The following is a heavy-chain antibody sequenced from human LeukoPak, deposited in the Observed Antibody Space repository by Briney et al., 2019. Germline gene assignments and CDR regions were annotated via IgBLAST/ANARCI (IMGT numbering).Heavy chain of an antibody. CDR2: INHSRST. D-gene: IGHD2-2*01. Sequence: PSETLSLTCAVYGGSFSGYYWSWIRQPPGKGLEWIGEINHSRSTNYNPSLKSRVTISVDTSKNQFSLKLSSVTAADTAVYYCARGDTVPKLDYWGQGTLVTVSS. CDR1: GGSFSGYY. V-gene: IGHV4-34*01. CDR3: ARGDTVPKLDY. J-gene: IGHJ4*02.